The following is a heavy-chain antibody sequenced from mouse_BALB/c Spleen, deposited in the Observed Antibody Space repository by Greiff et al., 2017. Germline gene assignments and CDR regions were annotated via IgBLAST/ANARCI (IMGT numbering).Heavy chain of an antibody. J-gene: IGHJ3*01. D-gene: IGHD2-1*01. CDR2: IYPGDGDT. CDR1: GYAFSSSW. Sequence: QVQLQQSGPELVKPGASVKISCKASGYAFSSSWMNWVKQRPGQGLEWIGRIYPGDGDTNYNGKFKGKATLTADKSSSTAYMQLSSLTSVDSAVYFCARGGELPWFAYWGQGTLVTVSA. V-gene: IGHV1-82*01. CDR3: ARGGELPWFAY.